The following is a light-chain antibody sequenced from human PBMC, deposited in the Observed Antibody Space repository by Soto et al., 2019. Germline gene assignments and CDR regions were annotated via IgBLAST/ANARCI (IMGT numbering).Light chain of an antibody. Sequence: EIVLTQSPGTLSLSPGERATLSCRASQSVGSTYLAWYQQKPGQAPKLLIYGVSSRATGIPDRFSGSGSGTDFPLTLSRLEPKDFAVYYCQQYGTSPLTFGPGTKVDI. CDR1: QSVGSTY. V-gene: IGKV3-20*01. CDR2: GVS. J-gene: IGKJ3*01. CDR3: QQYGTSPLT.